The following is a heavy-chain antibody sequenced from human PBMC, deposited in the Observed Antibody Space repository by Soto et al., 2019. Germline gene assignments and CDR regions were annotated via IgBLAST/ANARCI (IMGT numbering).Heavy chain of an antibody. J-gene: IGHJ4*02. CDR3: ARDGYDGSGSPYPAY. D-gene: IGHD3-10*01. CDR1: GFSISEYF. Sequence: SETLSLSCAVSGFSISEYFMSWIWQSPGKGLEWIGYIYYLGSTDYNPSLKSRVTISVDTSKRQFSLRLTSVTAADTAVYYCARDGYDGSGSPYPAYWGPGTQVT. CDR2: IYYLGST. V-gene: IGHV4-59*01.